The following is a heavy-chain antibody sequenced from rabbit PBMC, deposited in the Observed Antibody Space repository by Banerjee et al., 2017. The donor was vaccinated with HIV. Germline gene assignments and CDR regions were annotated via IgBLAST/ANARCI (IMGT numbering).Heavy chain of an antibody. V-gene: IGHV1S40*01. CDR3: ARKFAGSRDL. CDR1: RFTLSSYW. D-gene: IGHD4-2*01. Sequence: QSLEESGGDLVKPGASLTLTCTASRFTLSSYWICWVRQAPGKGLEWIACIYTGSSGSTYYASWAKGRFTISKTSSTTVTLQMTSLTAADTATYFCARKFAGSRDLWGPGTLVT. J-gene: IGHJ4*01. CDR2: IYTGSSGST.